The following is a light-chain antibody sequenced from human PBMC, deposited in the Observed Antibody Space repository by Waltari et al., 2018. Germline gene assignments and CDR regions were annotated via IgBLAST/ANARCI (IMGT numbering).Light chain of an antibody. Sequence: QSALTQPPSASGSPGQSVTLSCTGTSSDVGGYNYASCYQQHPGNAPKPMIYEVSKRPSGVPDRFSGSKSGNTASLTVSGLRAEDEADYYCSSYAGNNNVVFGGGTKLTVL. J-gene: IGLJ2*01. V-gene: IGLV2-8*01. CDR3: SSYAGNNNVV. CDR1: SSDVGGYNY. CDR2: EVS.